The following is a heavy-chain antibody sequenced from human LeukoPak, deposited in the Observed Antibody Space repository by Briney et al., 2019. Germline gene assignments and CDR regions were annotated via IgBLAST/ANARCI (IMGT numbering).Heavy chain of an antibody. Sequence: KPSETLSLTCTVSGGSISDYYWNWIRQAPGKGLEWIGYIYYSGSITYNPSLKGRVTMSVDNAKNQFSLKLRSVTAADTAVYYCARGDFCSKSSCYLRPMDVWGKGTTVTVSS. CDR1: GGSISDYY. J-gene: IGHJ6*03. V-gene: IGHV4-59*01. D-gene: IGHD2-2*01. CDR2: IYYSGSI. CDR3: ARGDFCSKSSCYLRPMDV.